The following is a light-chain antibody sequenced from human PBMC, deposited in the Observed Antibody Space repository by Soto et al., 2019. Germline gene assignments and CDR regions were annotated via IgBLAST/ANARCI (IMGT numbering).Light chain of an antibody. CDR2: PNN. CDR1: SSNIGSNT. J-gene: IGLJ2*01. V-gene: IGLV1-44*01. CDR3: AAWDDSLNGVV. Sequence: QSVLTQPPSASGTPGQRVPISCSGSSSNIGSNTVNWYQLLPGTAPKLLIYPNNDRPSGVPDRFSGSKSGTSASLAISGLQSEDEADYYCAAWDDSLNGVVFGGGTQLTVL.